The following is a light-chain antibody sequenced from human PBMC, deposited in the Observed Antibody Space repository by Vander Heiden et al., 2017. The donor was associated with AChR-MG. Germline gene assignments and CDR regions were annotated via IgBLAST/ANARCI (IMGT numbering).Light chain of an antibody. Sequence: AIQLTQSPSSLSASVGDRVAITCRASQGISSALAWYQQKPGKAPKLLIYDASSLESGVPSRFSGSGSGTDFTLTISSLQPEDFATYYCQQFNSSPFTFGPGTKVDIK. V-gene: IGKV1-13*02. CDR3: QQFNSSPFT. CDR2: DAS. CDR1: QGISSA. J-gene: IGKJ3*01.